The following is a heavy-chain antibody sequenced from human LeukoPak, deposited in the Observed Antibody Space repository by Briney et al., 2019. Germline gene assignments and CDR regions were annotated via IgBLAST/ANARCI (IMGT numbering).Heavy chain of an antibody. CDR2: IYHSGST. CDR3: ARRTSAALRSFDY. V-gene: IGHV4-38-2*01. J-gene: IGHJ4*02. D-gene: IGHD2-15*01. Sequence: SETLSLTCAVSGYSISSGYYWGWIRQPPGKGLEWIGSIYHSGSTYYNPSPKSRVTISVDTSKNQFSLKLSSVTAVDTAVYYCARRTSAALRSFDYWGQGTLVTVSS. CDR1: GYSISSGYY.